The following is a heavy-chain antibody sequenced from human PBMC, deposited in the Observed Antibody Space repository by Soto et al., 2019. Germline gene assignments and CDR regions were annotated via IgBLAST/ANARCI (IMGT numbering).Heavy chain of an antibody. J-gene: IGHJ4*02. CDR3: ARSHSGSRGGVEAVDY. CDR1: GFTFSSYE. V-gene: IGHV3-48*03. Sequence: EVQLVESGGGLVQPGGSLRLSCAASGFTFSSYEMNWVRQAPGKGLEWVSYISSSGSTIYYADSVKGRFTISRDNAKNSLYLQMNSLRAEVTAVYYCARSHSGSRGGVEAVDYWGQGTLVTVSS. CDR2: ISSSGSTI. D-gene: IGHD1-26*01.